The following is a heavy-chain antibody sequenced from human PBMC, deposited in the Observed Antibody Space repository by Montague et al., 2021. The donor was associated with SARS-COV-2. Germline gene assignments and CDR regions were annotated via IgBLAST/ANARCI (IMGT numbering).Heavy chain of an antibody. CDR1: GFTFSSYS. D-gene: IGHD4-11*01. CDR2: ISSSSSYL. CDR3: ASELHPNYYYGMDV. J-gene: IGHJ6*02. V-gene: IGHV3-21*01. Sequence: SLRLSCAASGFTFSSYSMSWVRQAPGKGLEWVSSISSSSSYLYYSYSXXGRFTISRDNAKNSLYLQMNSLRAEDTAVYYCASELHPNYYYGMDVWGQGTTVTVSS.